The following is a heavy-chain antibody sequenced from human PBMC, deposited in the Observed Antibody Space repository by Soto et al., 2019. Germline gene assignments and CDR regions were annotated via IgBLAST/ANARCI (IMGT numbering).Heavy chain of an antibody. CDR2: MNPNSGNT. Sequence: GASVKVSCKASGYTFTSYDINWVRQATGQGLEWMGWMNPNSGNTGYAQKFQGRVTMTRNTSISTAYMELSSLRSEDTAVYYCARTKPGIAAAGRWLDPWGQGTLVTVSS. J-gene: IGHJ5*02. D-gene: IGHD6-13*01. CDR3: ARTKPGIAAAGRWLDP. CDR1: GYTFTSYD. V-gene: IGHV1-8*01.